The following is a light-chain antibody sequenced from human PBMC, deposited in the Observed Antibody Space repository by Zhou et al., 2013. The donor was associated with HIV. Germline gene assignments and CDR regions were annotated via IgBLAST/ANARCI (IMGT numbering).Light chain of an antibody. J-gene: IGKJ4*01. V-gene: IGKV1-39*01. Sequence: IQLTQSPSSLSASVGDRVTITCRATQGISSALAWYQQKPGKAPKLLIYMASRLKSGVPSRFSGSGSGTDFTLTISSLQPEDFATYYCQQSYSTPRGLTFGGGTKVEIK. CDR3: QQSYSTPRGLT. CDR2: MAS. CDR1: QGISSA.